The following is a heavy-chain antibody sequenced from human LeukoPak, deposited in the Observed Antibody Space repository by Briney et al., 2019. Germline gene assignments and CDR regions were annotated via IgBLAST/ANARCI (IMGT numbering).Heavy chain of an antibody. V-gene: IGHV3-23*01. Sequence: GGSLRLSCAASGFTSSSYAMSWVRQAPGKGLEWVSAISGSGGSTYYADSVKGRFTISRDNSKNTLYLQMNSLRAEDTAVYYCAKGTLYYYYYMDVWGKGTTVTVSS. J-gene: IGHJ6*03. CDR3: AKGTLYYYYYMDV. CDR2: ISGSGGST. D-gene: IGHD2-2*01. CDR1: GFTSSSYA.